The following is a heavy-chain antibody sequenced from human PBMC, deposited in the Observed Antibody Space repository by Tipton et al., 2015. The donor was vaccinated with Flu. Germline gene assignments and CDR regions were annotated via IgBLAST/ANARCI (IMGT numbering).Heavy chain of an antibody. CDR2: IWYDGSNK. D-gene: IGHD2/OR15-2a*01. V-gene: IGHV3-33*01. Sequence: QLVQSGGGVVQPGRSLRLSCAASGFIFSTYGMHWVRQAPGKGLEWVAVIWYDGSNKYYADSVKGRFTISRDNSKNMVYLQMNSLRAEDTAVYYCARDKNEFYALENWAQGTLVTVSS. CDR1: GFIFSTYG. CDR3: ARDKNEFYALEN. J-gene: IGHJ4*02.